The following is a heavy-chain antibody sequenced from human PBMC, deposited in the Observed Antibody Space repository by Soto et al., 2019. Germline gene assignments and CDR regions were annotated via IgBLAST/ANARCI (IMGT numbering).Heavy chain of an antibody. CDR2: VSGGSGST. J-gene: IGHJ4*02. CDR3: AKWNGYGDY. D-gene: IGHD1-1*01. CDR1: GFSFSTYG. V-gene: IGHV3-23*01. Sequence: GGSLRLSCAVSGFSFSTYGVTWVRQAPGKGLEWVSGVSGGSGSTHYADSVKGRFTITGDNSKNTVYLQMNSLRVEDTAVYYCAKWNGYGDYWGQGTLVTVSS.